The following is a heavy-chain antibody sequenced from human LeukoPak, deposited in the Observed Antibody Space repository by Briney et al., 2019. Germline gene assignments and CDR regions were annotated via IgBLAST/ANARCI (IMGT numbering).Heavy chain of an antibody. D-gene: IGHD3-10*01. CDR3: SRGYYYYYMDV. V-gene: IGHV4-59*01. CDR1: GGSISSYY. Sequence: SETLSLTCTVSGGSISSYYWSWIRQPPGKGLEWIGYIYYSGSTNYNPSLKSRVTISVDTSKNQFSLKLSSVTAADTAVYYCSRGYYYYYMDVWGKGTTVTVSS. J-gene: IGHJ6*03. CDR2: IYYSGST.